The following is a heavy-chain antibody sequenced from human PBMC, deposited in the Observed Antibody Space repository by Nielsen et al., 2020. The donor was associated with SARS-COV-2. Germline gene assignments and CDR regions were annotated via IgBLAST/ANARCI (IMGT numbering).Heavy chain of an antibody. CDR3: AKENFESTDYGEDAFDI. V-gene: IGHV3-21*04. CDR2: ISSSSSYI. D-gene: IGHD4/OR15-4a*01. Sequence: GGSLRLSCAASGFTFSSYSMNWVRQAPGKGLEWVSSISSSSSYIYYADSVKGRFTISRDNAKNSLYLQMNSLRAEDTALYYCAKENFESTDYGEDAFDIWGQGTLVTVSS. J-gene: IGHJ3*02. CDR1: GFTFSSYS.